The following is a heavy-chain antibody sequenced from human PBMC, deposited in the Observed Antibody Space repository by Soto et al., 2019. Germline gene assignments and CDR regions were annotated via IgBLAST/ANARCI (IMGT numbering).Heavy chain of an antibody. V-gene: IGHV3-23*01. J-gene: IGHJ4*02. CDR2: ISGSGGIT. CDR3: AKAEKSSAVAGYFDS. Sequence: PGGSLRLSCAASEFMFSNYAMNWVRQAPGKGLECVSAISGSGGITYYADSVKGRFTISRDNSKNTLYLQMNSLRAEDTAVYYCAKAEKSSAVAGYFDSWGQVTLVTVSS. CDR1: EFMFSNYA. D-gene: IGHD6-19*01.